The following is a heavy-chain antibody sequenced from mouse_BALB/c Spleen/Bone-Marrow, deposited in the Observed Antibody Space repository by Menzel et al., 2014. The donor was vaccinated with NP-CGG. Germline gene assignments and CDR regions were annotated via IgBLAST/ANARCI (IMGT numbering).Heavy chain of an antibody. CDR2: ISDGGNYT. CDR3: AGTWEAMDY. V-gene: IGHV5-4*02. Sequence: EVKVVESGGGLVKPGGSLKLSCAASGFTLSDYYMYWVRQTPEKRLEWVATISDGGNYTYYPDSVKGRFTISRDNAKNNLYLQMSSLKSEDTAMYYCAGTWEAMDYWGQGTSVTVSS. J-gene: IGHJ4*01. D-gene: IGHD3-3*01. CDR1: GFTLSDYY.